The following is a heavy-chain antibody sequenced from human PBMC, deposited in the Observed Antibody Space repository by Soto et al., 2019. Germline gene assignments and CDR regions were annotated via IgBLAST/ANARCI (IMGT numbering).Heavy chain of an antibody. J-gene: IGHJ6*02. CDR2: IYTDGPT. Sequence: GGSLRLSCAASGFPVSSNYMSWVRPAQGKGLEWVSVIYTDGPTYYADSVKGRFTISRDTFKNTLLLQMNSLRAEDTAMYYCARHESYYDSSGYYYYYYGMDVWGQGTTVTVSS. CDR1: GFPVSSNY. V-gene: IGHV3-53*01. CDR3: ARHESYYDSSGYYYYYYGMDV. D-gene: IGHD3-22*01.